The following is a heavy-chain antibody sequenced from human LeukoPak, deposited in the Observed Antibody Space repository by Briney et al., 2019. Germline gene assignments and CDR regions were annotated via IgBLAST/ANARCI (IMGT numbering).Heavy chain of an antibody. J-gene: IGHJ4*02. V-gene: IGHV3-7*01. Sequence: GGSLRLSCAASGFTFSSYWMSWVRQAPGKGLEWVANIKQDGSEKYYVDSVKGRFTISRDNAKNSLYLQMNSLRAEDTAVYYCARDPEATVTTSRAKVYPGYYFDYWGQGTLVTVSS. CDR2: IKQDGSEK. CDR3: ARDPEATVTTSRAKVYPGYYFDY. D-gene: IGHD4-17*01. CDR1: GFTFSSYW.